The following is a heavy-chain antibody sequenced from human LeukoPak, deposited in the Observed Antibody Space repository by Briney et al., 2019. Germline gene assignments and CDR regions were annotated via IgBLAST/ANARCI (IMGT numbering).Heavy chain of an antibody. CDR2: ITNGGSTI. J-gene: IGHJ6*02. CDR3: ARSIGLAGGGVDV. Sequence: GGSLRLSCAASGFTFSDYNMNWVRQAPGKGLEWVSYITNGGSTIHHADSVKGRFTISRDNAKKTLYLQMNSLRAEDTAVYYCARSIGLAGGGVDVWGQGTTVTVSS. D-gene: IGHD4-23*01. V-gene: IGHV3-11*01. CDR1: GFTFSDYN.